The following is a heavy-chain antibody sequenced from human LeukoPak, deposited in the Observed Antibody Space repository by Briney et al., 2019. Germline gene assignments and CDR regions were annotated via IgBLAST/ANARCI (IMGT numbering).Heavy chain of an antibody. D-gene: IGHD3-16*01. V-gene: IGHV3-15*01. Sequence: GGSLRLSCAASGLTFSNAWMSWVRQAPGKGLEWVGRIKRKTDGGTTDYAASVKGRFTIATDDSKNTMYLQMNSLKTEDTAVYYCNTDTFDYIGGSYGDGLDVWGQGTTVTVSS. CDR1: GLTFSNAW. J-gene: IGHJ6*02. CDR3: NTDTFDYIGGSYGDGLDV. CDR2: IKRKTDGGTT.